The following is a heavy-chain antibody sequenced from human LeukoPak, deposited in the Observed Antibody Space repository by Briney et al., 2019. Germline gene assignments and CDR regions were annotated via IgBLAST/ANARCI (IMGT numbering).Heavy chain of an antibody. J-gene: IGHJ6*04. D-gene: IGHD3-16*01. V-gene: IGHV3-20*04. CDR1: GFTFDDYG. Sequence: RGSLRLSCAASGFTFDDYGMSWVRQVSGKGLEWVSGINWNGGSTGYADSVNGRFTISRDNAKNSLYLQMNSLRAEDTALYYCARWASKGGMDVWGKGTTVTVSS. CDR3: ARWASKGGMDV. CDR2: INWNGGST.